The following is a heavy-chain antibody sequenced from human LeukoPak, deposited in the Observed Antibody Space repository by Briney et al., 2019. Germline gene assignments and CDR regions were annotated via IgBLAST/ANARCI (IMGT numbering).Heavy chain of an antibody. J-gene: IGHJ5*02. Sequence: PSQTLSLTCTVSGGSISSGGYYWSWIRQPPGKGLEWIGYIYHSGSTYYNPSLKSRVTISVDTSKNQFSLKLSSVTAADTAVYYCARRKYNWNYPATFDPWGQGTLVTVSS. CDR3: ARRKYNWNYPATFDP. CDR1: GGSISSGGYY. D-gene: IGHD1-7*01. CDR2: IYHSGST. V-gene: IGHV4-30-2*01.